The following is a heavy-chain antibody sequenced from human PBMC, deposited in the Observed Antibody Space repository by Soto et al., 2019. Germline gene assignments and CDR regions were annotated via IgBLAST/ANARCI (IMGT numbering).Heavy chain of an antibody. CDR2: INPNSGGT. Sequence: ASVKVSCKASGYTFTGYYMHWVRQAPGQGLEWMGWINPNSGGTNYAQKFQGWVTMTRDTSISTAYMELSRLRSDDTAVYYCARGYSSGWTGFDYWGQGTLVTVSS. D-gene: IGHD6-19*01. CDR1: GYTFTGYY. V-gene: IGHV1-2*04. CDR3: ARGYSSGWTGFDY. J-gene: IGHJ4*02.